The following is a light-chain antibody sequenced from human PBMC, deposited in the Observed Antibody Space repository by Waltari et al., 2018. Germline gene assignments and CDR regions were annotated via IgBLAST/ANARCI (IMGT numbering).Light chain of an antibody. CDR3: QQYNNWPLT. CDR2: GAS. Sequence: EIVMTQSPAILSVSPGERVTVSCRASQSVNSNLAWYQQKPGQAPRLLLYGASTRATEIPARFSGGGSGTEFTLTITNLQSEDFAVYKCQQYNNWPLTFGQGTRLEIK. V-gene: IGKV3-15*01. CDR1: QSVNSN. J-gene: IGKJ5*01.